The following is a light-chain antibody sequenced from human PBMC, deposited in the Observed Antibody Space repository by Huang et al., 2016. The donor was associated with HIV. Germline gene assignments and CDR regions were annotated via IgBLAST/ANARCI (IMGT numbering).Light chain of an antibody. V-gene: IGKV1-39*01. CDR1: ENISKY. CDR2: AAS. J-gene: IGKJ1*01. CDR3: QQSYNAPRT. Sequence: DIQMTQSPSSLSAFVGDKVTITCRASENISKYLNWYQQKPGKAPNLLLYAASSLQSGVPSRFSGSGTGTDCNLTINSLQPEDYATYFCQQSYNAPRTFGQGTKVEIK.